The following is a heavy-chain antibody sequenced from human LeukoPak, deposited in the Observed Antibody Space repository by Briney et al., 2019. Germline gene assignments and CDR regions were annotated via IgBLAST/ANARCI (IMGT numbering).Heavy chain of an antibody. V-gene: IGHV3-30-3*01. CDR3: ARAYDSSWHNFDY. Sequence: GRSLRLSCAASEFTLSSFTMHWVRHNPGKGLEWVAVISYDESQKWYADSVKGRFTISRDISKNTLYLEMDSLRYEDTAVYYCARAYDSSWHNFDYWGQGSLVTVSS. CDR1: EFTLSSFT. J-gene: IGHJ4*02. CDR2: ISYDESQK. D-gene: IGHD6-13*01.